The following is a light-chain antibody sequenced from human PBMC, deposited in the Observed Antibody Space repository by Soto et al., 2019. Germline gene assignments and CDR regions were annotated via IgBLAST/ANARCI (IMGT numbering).Light chain of an antibody. V-gene: IGLV1-51*01. CDR3: GTWDDSLSAVV. Sequence: QSVLTQPPSVSAAPGQKVTISCSGGNSNIGNNYVSWYQQLPGTAPKLLIYDNNKQTSGIPDRFSGSKSGTSATLGITGLQTGDEADYYCGTWDDSLSAVVFGGGTKVTVL. J-gene: IGLJ3*02. CDR2: DNN. CDR1: NSNIGNNY.